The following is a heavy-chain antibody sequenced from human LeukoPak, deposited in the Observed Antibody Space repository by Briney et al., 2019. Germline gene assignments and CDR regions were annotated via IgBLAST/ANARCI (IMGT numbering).Heavy chain of an antibody. V-gene: IGHV3-20*04. CDR3: ARAKACSSTTCPSDI. CDR1: GFTFHDYG. Sequence: GGSLRLSCAASGFTFHDYGMTWDRHVPGKGLEWVSGINWNSGNTGYADSVKGRFTISRDNAKNSLYLQMNDLRAEDTALYYCARAKACSSTTCPSDIWGLGTMVTVSS. D-gene: IGHD2-2*01. CDR2: INWNSGNT. J-gene: IGHJ3*02.